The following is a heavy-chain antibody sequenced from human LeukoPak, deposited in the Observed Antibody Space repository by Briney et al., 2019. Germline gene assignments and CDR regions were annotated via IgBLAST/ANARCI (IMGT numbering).Heavy chain of an antibody. CDR3: ATQVSSGALAFDI. V-gene: IGHV1-24*01. D-gene: IGHD1-26*01. CDR2: FDPEDGET. CDR1: GYTFTSYD. J-gene: IGHJ3*02. Sequence: ASVKVSCTASGYTFTSYDINWVRQAPGKGLEWMGGFDPEDGETIYAQKFQGRVTMTEDTSTDTAYMELSSLRSEDTAVYYCATQVSSGALAFDIWGQGTMVTVSS.